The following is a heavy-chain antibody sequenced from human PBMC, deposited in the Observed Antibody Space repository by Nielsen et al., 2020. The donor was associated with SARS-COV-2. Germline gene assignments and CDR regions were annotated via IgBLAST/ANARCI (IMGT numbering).Heavy chain of an antibody. CDR3: ARDRSGYYSDYFDY. Sequence: ASVKVSCKASGYTFTSYAMHWVRQAPGQRLEWMGWINAGNGNTKYSQKFQGRVTITRDTSACTAYMELSSLRSEDTAVYYCARDRSGYYSDYFDYWGQGTLVTVSS. V-gene: IGHV1-3*01. J-gene: IGHJ4*02. CDR2: INAGNGNT. CDR1: GYTFTSYA. D-gene: IGHD3-22*01.